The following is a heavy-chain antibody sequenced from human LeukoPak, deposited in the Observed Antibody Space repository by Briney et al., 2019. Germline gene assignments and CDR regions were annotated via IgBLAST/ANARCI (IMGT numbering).Heavy chain of an antibody. V-gene: IGHV3-23*01. J-gene: IGHJ4*02. CDR2: IVGNGGST. CDR3: AKLKLGIAY. CDR1: GFTFITYA. D-gene: IGHD7-27*01. Sequence: GGSLKLSFAASGFTFITYAMTWVRQAPGKGLEWVSAIVGNGGSTYYADSVKGRFTISRDNSKNTLYLQMNSLTAEDTAVYFCAKLKLGIAYWGQGALVTVSS.